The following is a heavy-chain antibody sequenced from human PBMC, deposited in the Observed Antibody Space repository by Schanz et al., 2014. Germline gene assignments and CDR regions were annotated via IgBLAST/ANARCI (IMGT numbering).Heavy chain of an antibody. CDR3: AKDEDSSPVTTDAFDI. D-gene: IGHD4-17*01. V-gene: IGHV3-23*04. J-gene: IGHJ3*02. Sequence: EVHLVESGGGLAQPGGSLRLSCAASGFTFSNYAMNWVRQAPGKGLEWVSSISGSGISTYSADSVQGRFTISRDNSRNTRYLQMNSLRAEDTAVYYCAKDEDSSPVTTDAFDIWGQGTMVTVSS. CDR2: ISGSGIST. CDR1: GFTFSNYA.